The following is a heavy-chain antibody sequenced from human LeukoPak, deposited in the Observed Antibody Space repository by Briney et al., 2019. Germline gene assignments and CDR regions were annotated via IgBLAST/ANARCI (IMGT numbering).Heavy chain of an antibody. J-gene: IGHJ4*02. Sequence: GGSLRLSCAASGFTFNNYWMHWVRQAPGKGLVWVSRINTDGSSTTYADSVKGRFTISRDNAKNTLYLQMNSLRAEDTAVYYCARSEWFGDFFDYWGQGTLVTVSS. CDR2: INTDGSST. CDR3: ARSEWFGDFFDY. V-gene: IGHV3-74*01. D-gene: IGHD3-10*01. CDR1: GFTFNNYW.